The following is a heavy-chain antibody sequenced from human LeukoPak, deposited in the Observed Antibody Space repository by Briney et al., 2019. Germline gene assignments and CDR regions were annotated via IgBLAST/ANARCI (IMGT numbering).Heavy chain of an antibody. CDR2: IYHSGST. Sequence: SETLSLTCTVPGGSISSSSYYWGWIRQPPGKGLEWIGYIYHSGSTYYNPSLKSRVTISVDRSKNQFSLKLSSVTAADTAVYYCARDFSIAAAVGAFDIWGQGTMVTVSS. V-gene: IGHV4-30-2*01. D-gene: IGHD6-13*01. CDR1: GGSISSSSYY. J-gene: IGHJ3*02. CDR3: ARDFSIAAAVGAFDI.